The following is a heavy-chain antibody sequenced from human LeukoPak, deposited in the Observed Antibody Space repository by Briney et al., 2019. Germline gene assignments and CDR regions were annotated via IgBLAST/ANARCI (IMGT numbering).Heavy chain of an antibody. Sequence: ASVKVSCKASGYTFTGYYVHWVRQAPGQGLEWMGWINPNSGGTNYAQKFQGRVTMTRDTSISTAYMELSRLRSDDTAVYYCARPGNYYYYGMDVWGQGTTVTVSS. CDR3: ARPGNYYYYGMDV. J-gene: IGHJ6*02. CDR2: INPNSGGT. D-gene: IGHD1-14*01. CDR1: GYTFTGYY. V-gene: IGHV1-2*02.